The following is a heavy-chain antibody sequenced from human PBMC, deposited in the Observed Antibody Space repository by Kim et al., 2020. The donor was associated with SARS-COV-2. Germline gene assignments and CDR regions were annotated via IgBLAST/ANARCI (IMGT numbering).Heavy chain of an antibody. CDR2: ISSSSSTI. CDR1: GFTFSSYS. Sequence: GGSLRLSCAASGFTFSSYSMNWVRQAPGKGLEWVSYISSSSSTIYYADSVKGRFTISRDNAKNSLYLQMNSLRDEDTAVYYCARDPYFGPVVPAAVLLDYWGQGTLVTVSS. CDR3: ARDPYFGPVVPAAVLLDY. D-gene: IGHD2-2*01. J-gene: IGHJ4*02. V-gene: IGHV3-48*02.